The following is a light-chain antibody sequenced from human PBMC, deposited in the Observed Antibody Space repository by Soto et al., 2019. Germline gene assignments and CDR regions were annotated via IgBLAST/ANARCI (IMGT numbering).Light chain of an antibody. CDR1: QSVSSN. CDR2: GAS. Sequence: EIVMTQSPATLSVSPGERATLSCRASQSVSSNLAWYQQKPGQAPRLLIYGASTRATGIPARFSGSGSGTEFTLTISSLQSEDFAVYYYQQYNNWPPPWTFGQGTKVEIK. V-gene: IGKV3-15*01. CDR3: QQYNNWPPPWT. J-gene: IGKJ1*01.